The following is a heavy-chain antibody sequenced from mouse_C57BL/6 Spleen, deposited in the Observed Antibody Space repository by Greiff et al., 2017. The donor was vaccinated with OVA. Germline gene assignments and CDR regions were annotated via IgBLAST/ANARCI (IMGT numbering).Heavy chain of an antibody. J-gene: IGHJ3*01. V-gene: IGHV1-81*01. CDR3: ARKGVDSFAY. CDR2: IYPRSGNT. CDR1: GYTFTSYG. D-gene: IGHD1-1*01. Sequence: VKLVESGAELARPGASVKLSCKASGYTFTSYGISWVKQRTGQGLEWIGEIYPRSGNTYYNEKFKGKATLTADKSSSTAYMELRSLTSEDSAVYFCARKGVDSFAYWGQGTLVTVSA.